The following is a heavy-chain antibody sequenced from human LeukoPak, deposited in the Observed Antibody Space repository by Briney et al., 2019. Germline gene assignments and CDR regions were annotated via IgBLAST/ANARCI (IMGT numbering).Heavy chain of an antibody. V-gene: IGHV3-7*01. J-gene: IGHJ4*02. CDR1: GLIFTDHW. Sequence: GGSLRLSCVASGLIFTDHWVSWVRQAPGKGLDWVANIKEDESAKFYADSVRGRFTISRDNAKNSVYLEMNNLRVEDTAVYYCARAVDVADYWGRGTLVTVSS. CDR3: ARAVDVADY. D-gene: IGHD3-16*01. CDR2: IKEDESAK.